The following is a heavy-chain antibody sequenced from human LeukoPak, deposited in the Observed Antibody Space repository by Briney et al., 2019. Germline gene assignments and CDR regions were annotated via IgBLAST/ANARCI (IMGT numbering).Heavy chain of an antibody. J-gene: IGHJ4*02. V-gene: IGHV3-23*01. CDR1: GFTFSSYA. D-gene: IGHD1-26*01. CDR3: AKGLIVGITTASDQ. Sequence: GESLKISCAASGFTFSSYAMSWVRQAPGKGLEWVSDISGSGYNTYYADSLKGRFTISRDNSKNTLYLHMNSLRAEDTAVYYCAKGLIVGITTASDQWGQGTLVTVSS. CDR2: ISGSGYNT.